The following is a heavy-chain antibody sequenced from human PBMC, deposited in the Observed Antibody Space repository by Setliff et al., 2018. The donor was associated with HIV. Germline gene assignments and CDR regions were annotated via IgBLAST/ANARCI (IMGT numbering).Heavy chain of an antibody. V-gene: IGHV1-69*13. CDR1: DYTFTNYG. D-gene: IGHD3-16*01. J-gene: IGHJ6*03. CDR3: AMDAGRWGSYYYFRYMDG. CDR2: LIPIFGTA. Sequence: ASVKVSCKTSDYTFTNYGIYWVRQAPGQGLEWMGGLIPIFGTADYAQKFQGRVTITADDSPSPAYMELRSLRAVATAVYYCAMDAGRWGSYYYFRYMDGWGKGTTVTVSS.